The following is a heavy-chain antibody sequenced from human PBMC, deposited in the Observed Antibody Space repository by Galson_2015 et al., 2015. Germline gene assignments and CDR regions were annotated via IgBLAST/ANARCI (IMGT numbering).Heavy chain of an antibody. Sequence: SLRLSCAASGFTFDDYAMHWVRQAPGKGLEWVSGISWNSGSIGYADSVKGRFTISRDNAKNSLYLQMNSLRAEDTALYYCAKAIYDFWSGYYLDAFDIWGQGTMVTVSS. CDR3: AKAIYDFWSGYYLDAFDI. J-gene: IGHJ3*02. CDR2: ISWNSGSI. V-gene: IGHV3-9*01. CDR1: GFTFDDYA. D-gene: IGHD3-3*01.